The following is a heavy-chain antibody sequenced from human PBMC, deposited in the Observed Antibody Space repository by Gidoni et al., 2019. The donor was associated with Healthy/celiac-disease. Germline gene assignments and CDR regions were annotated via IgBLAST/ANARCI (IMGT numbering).Heavy chain of an antibody. Sequence: QVQLQQWGAGLLRPSETLSLTCTISGGSFIGFYWRWIRQPPGKGLEWIGEINHSGNTDYDPSLKSRVTISLDTSKNQFSLKLSSVTAADTAVYYCARGTYGDYGNCFDYWGQGTLVTVSS. CDR3: ARGTYGDYGNCFDY. J-gene: IGHJ4*02. V-gene: IGHV4-34*01. CDR2: INHSGNT. D-gene: IGHD4-17*01. CDR1: GGSFIGFY.